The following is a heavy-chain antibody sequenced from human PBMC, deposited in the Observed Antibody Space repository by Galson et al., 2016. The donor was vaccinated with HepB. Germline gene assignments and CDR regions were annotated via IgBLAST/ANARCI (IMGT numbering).Heavy chain of an antibody. CDR3: AIANGVTWSDYFDY. J-gene: IGHJ4*02. D-gene: IGHD4-11*01. Sequence: SVKVSCKASGGSFSNYVITWVRQAPGQGLEWMGEIIHMFGTTKYAQKFQGRVTITADKSTSTGHMELSSLRSEDTAVYYCAIANGVTWSDYFDYWGQGTLVTVSS. CDR2: IIHMFGTT. V-gene: IGHV1-69*06. CDR1: GGSFSNYV.